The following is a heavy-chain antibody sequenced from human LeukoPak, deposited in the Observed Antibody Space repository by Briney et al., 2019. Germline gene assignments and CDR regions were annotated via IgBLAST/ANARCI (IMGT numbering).Heavy chain of an antibody. J-gene: IGHJ5*02. D-gene: IGHD3-10*01. CDR2: ISGSGGST. CDR3: AKEGDGSGSYYNPNWFDP. CDR1: GFTFSSYA. Sequence: GGSLRLSCAASGFTFSSYAMSWVRLAPGKGLEWVSAISGSGGSTYYADSVKGRFTISRDNSKNTLYLQMNSLRAEDTAVYYCAKEGDGSGSYYNPNWFDPWGQGTLVTVSS. V-gene: IGHV3-23*01.